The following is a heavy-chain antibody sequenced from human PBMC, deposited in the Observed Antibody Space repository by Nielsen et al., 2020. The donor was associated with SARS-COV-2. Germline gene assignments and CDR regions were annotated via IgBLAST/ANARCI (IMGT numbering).Heavy chain of an antibody. Sequence: GESLKISCAASGFTFSSYEMNWVRQAPGKGLEWVSYISSSGSTIYYADSVKGRFTISRDNAKNSLYLQMNSLRAEDTAVYYCARVGLRFGELGLGYWGQGTLVTVSS. D-gene: IGHD3-10*01. V-gene: IGHV3-48*03. CDR1: GFTFSSYE. CDR2: ISSSGSTI. CDR3: ARVGLRFGELGLGY. J-gene: IGHJ4*02.